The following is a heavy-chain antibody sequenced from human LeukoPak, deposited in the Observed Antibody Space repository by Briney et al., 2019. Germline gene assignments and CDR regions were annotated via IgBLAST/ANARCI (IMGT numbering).Heavy chain of an antibody. D-gene: IGHD5-18*01. J-gene: IGHJ3*02. Sequence: SETLSLTCTVSGDSISPYYWSWIRQPPGKELEWIGYISYSGSTRYNPSLKSRVTISVDTSKNQFSLKLSSVTAADTAVYYCAREYGYSYGSAGAFGIWGQGTMVTVSS. CDR1: GDSISPYY. V-gene: IGHV4-59*01. CDR2: ISYSGST. CDR3: AREYGYSYGSAGAFGI.